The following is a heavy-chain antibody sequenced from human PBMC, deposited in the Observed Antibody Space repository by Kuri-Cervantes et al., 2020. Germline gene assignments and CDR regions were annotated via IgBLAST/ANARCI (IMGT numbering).Heavy chain of an antibody. V-gene: IGHV3-23*01. CDR3: AKPRGYDILTGYYLMSFDY. J-gene: IGHJ4*02. Sequence: GESLKISCATSGFPFSDFAMAWVRQAPGKGLEWVAGISAAFSDTYYRDSVKGRFTISRDDSKNTLYLQMNSLRAEDTAVYYCAKPRGYDILTGYYLMSFDYWGQGTLVTVSS. CDR1: GFPFSDFA. CDR2: ISAAFSDT. D-gene: IGHD3-9*01.